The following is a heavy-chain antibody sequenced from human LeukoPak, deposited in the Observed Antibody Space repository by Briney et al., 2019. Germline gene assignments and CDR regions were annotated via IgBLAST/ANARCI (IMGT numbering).Heavy chain of an antibody. D-gene: IGHD6-13*01. V-gene: IGHV1-2*06. Sequence: ASVKVSCTASGYTFTGYYMHWVRQAPGPGLEWMGRINPNSGGINYAQKFQGRVTMTRDTSISTAYMELSRLRSDDTAVYYCARDIFGAAAAVKYWGQGTLVTVSS. J-gene: IGHJ4*02. CDR1: GYTFTGYY. CDR3: ARDIFGAAAAVKY. CDR2: INPNSGGI.